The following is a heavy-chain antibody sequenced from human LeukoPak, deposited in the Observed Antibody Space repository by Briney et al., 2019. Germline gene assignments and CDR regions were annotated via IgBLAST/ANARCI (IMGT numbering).Heavy chain of an antibody. CDR2: IDHSGST. CDR3: ASIDYYDSSGSDY. Sequence: SETLSLTCAVSGGSISSGGYSWSWIRQPPGKGLEWIGYIDHSGSTYYNPSLKSRVTISVDRSKNQFSLKLSSVTAADTAVYYCASIDYYDSSGSDYWGQGTLVTVSS. V-gene: IGHV4-30-2*01. D-gene: IGHD3-22*01. J-gene: IGHJ4*02. CDR1: GGSISSGGYS.